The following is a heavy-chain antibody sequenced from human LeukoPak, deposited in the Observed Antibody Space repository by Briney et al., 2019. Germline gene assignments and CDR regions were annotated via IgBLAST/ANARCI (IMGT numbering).Heavy chain of an antibody. V-gene: IGHV4-34*01. CDR2: INHSGST. Sequence: SETLSLTCTVSGGSVSSYYWSWVRQPPGKGLEWIGEINHSGSTNYNPSLKSRVTISVDTSKNQLSLKLSSATAADTAVYYCARGSYDFWSGYPYWGQGTLVTVSS. CDR3: ARGSYDFWSGYPY. CDR1: GGSVSSYY. J-gene: IGHJ4*02. D-gene: IGHD3-3*01.